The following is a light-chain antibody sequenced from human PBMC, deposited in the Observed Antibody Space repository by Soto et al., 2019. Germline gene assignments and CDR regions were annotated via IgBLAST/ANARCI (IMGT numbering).Light chain of an antibody. CDR2: DDN. CDR1: GSNIGGNS. J-gene: IGLJ1*01. Sequence: QSVLTQPPSVAAATGQKVTISCSGSGSNIGGNSVSWYQQLPGTAPKLLIYDDNKRPSGIPDRFSGSKSGTSATLGITGFQTGDEADYYCGSWDSSLSAYVFGTGTKVTVL. V-gene: IGLV1-51*01. CDR3: GSWDSSLSAYV.